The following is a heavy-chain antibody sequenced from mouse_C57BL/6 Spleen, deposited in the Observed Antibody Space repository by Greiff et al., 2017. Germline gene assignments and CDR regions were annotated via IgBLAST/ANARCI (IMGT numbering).Heavy chain of an antibody. CDR2: ISSGGDYI. V-gene: IGHV5-9-1*02. Sequence: EVQLQQSGEGLVKPGGSLKLSCAASGFTFSSYAMSWVRQTPEKRLEWVAYISSGGDYIYYADTVKGRFTISRDNARNTRYLQMNSLKTEDTAMYYCTTYGYDARAYWGQGTLVTVSA. J-gene: IGHJ3*01. CDR1: GFTFSSYA. CDR3: TTYGYDARAY. D-gene: IGHD2-2*01.